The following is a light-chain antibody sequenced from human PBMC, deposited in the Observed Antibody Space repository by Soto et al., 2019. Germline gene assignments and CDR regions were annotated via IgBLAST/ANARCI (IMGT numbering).Light chain of an antibody. CDR3: QQYHSPPWT. J-gene: IGKJ1*01. CDR2: WAS. Sequence: DIVMTQSPDSLAVSLGERATINCKSSQSVFYSSNNKNYLAWYQQKPGQPPNLLIYWASTRESGVPDRFSGSGSGTDFTLTISSLQAEDVAVYYCQQYHSPPWTFGQGTKVEIK. CDR1: QSVFYSSNNKNY. V-gene: IGKV4-1*01.